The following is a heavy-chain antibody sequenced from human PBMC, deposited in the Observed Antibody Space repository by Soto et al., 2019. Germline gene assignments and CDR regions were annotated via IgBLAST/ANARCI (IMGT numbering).Heavy chain of an antibody. CDR2: IYYSGST. D-gene: IGHD4-17*01. J-gene: IGHJ4*02. CDR3: ARGFYGVKDY. CDR1: GLSISSSSYY. Sequence: SETLSLTCTFAGLSISSSSYYLGWIRQPPGKGLEWIGSIYYSGSTYYNPSLKSRVTISVDTSKNQFSLKLSSVTAADTAVYYCARGFYGVKDYWGQGNLVTVSS. V-gene: IGHV4-39*01.